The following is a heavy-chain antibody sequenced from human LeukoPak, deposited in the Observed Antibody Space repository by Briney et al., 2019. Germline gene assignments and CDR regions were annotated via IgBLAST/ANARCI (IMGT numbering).Heavy chain of an antibody. CDR1: GFTVSSNY. V-gene: IGHV3-53*01. D-gene: IGHD1-14*01. CDR3: ARAETGDALDI. Sequence: GGSLRLSCAASGFTVSSNYMSWVRQAPGKGLEWVSVIYSGGSTYYADSVKGRFTISRDNSKNTLYLQMNSLRAEDTAVYYCARAETGDALDIWGQGTMVTVSS. J-gene: IGHJ3*02. CDR2: IYSGGST.